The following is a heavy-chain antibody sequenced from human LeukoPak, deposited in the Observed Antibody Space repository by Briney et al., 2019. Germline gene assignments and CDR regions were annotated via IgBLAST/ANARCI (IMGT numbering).Heavy chain of an antibody. CDR3: ARVAYSSSSRYYYYMDV. CDR1: GGSISSYY. V-gene: IGHV4-4*07. CDR2: IYTSGST. D-gene: IGHD6-13*01. Sequence: SETLSLTCTVSGGSISSYYWSWIRQPAGKGLEWIGRIYTSGSTNYNPSLKSRVTMSVDTPKNQFSLKLSSVTAADTAVYYCARVAYSSSSRYYYYMDVWGKGTTVTVSS. J-gene: IGHJ6*03.